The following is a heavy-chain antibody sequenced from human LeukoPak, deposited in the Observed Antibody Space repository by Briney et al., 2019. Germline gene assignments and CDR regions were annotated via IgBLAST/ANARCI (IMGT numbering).Heavy chain of an antibody. CDR2: IKQGGSDK. D-gene: IGHD5-18*01. J-gene: IGHJ4*02. Sequence: GGSLRLSCAASIFSFRNCCMNWVRQGPGKGLEWVANIKQGGSDKSFVDSVKGRFTISRDNAKNSLYLQMNSLRAEDTAVYYCASQRGYSYGYGYWGQGTLVTVSS. V-gene: IGHV3-7*01. CDR3: ASQRGYSYGYGY. CDR1: IFSFRNCC.